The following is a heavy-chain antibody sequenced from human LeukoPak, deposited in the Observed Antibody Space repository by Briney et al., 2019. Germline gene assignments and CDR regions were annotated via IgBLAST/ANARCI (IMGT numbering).Heavy chain of an antibody. Sequence: ASVKVSCKASGYTFTSYGISWVRQAPGQGLEWMGWISAYNGNTNYAQKLQGRVTMTTDTSTSTAYMELSSLRSEDTAVYYCARDLRVWFGELLPGDPWGQGTLVTVSS. CDR2: ISAYNGNT. V-gene: IGHV1-18*01. J-gene: IGHJ5*02. D-gene: IGHD3-10*01. CDR3: ARDLRVWFGELLPGDP. CDR1: GYTFTSYG.